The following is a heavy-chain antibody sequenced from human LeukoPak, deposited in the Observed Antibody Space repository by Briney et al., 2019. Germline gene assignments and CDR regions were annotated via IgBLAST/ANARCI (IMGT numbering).Heavy chain of an antibody. V-gene: IGHV4-59*03. D-gene: IGHD1-1*01. CDR1: GTSINNFW. J-gene: IGHJ3*01. Sequence: PSETLSLTCTASGTSINNFWWSWVRQPPGKGLEWIGFVYYTGNTNYDPSLTSRVTMSIDTSRNQFSLRLSSVTAADTAVYYCIGTTGPFDVWGQGTLVTVSS. CDR3: IGTTGPFDV. CDR2: VYYTGNT.